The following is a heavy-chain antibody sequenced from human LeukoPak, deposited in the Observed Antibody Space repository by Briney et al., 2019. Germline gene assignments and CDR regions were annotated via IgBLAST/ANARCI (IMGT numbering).Heavy chain of an antibody. CDR2: ISDIGSI. D-gene: IGHD2/OR15-2a*01. Sequence: SETLSLTCTVSGGSISSYYWSWIRQPPGKGLEWIAYISDIGSINHNPSLKSRVTISLDTSKNQFSLKLSSVTAADTAVYYCAGHHPRNTVDFWGQGTLVAVSS. V-gene: IGHV4-59*08. J-gene: IGHJ4*02. CDR1: GGSISSYY. CDR3: AGHHPRNTVDF.